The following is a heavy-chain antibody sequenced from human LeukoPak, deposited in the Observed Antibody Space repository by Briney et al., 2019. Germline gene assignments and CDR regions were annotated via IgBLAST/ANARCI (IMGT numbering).Heavy chain of an antibody. CDR3: AKDAACWRFLEWLNWFDP. D-gene: IGHD3-3*01. CDR1: GFTFSSYA. J-gene: IGHJ5*02. CDR2: ISGSGGST. V-gene: IGHV3-23*01. Sequence: GGSLRLSCAASGFTFSSYAMSCVRQAPGKWLEWVSAISGSGGSTYYADSVKGRFTISRDNSKNTLYLQMNSVRAEDTAVYYCAKDAACWRFLEWLNWFDPWGQGTLVTVSS.